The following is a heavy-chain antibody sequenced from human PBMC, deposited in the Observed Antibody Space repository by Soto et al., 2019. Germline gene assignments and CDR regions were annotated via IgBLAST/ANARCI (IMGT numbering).Heavy chain of an antibody. D-gene: IGHD6-19*01. Sequence: GGSLRLSCAASGFTFSNYWMSWVRQAPGKGLEWVANIKQDGSEKYFVDSVKGRFTISRDNAMKSLYLQMNSLRAEDTAVYYCARARGYYSGSIWGQGTMVTVSS. CDR3: ARARGYYSGSI. CDR1: GFTFSNYW. V-gene: IGHV3-7*01. CDR2: IKQDGSEK. J-gene: IGHJ3*02.